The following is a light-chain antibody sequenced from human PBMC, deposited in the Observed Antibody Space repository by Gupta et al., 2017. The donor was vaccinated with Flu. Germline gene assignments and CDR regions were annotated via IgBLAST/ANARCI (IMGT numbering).Light chain of an antibody. J-gene: IGKJ4*01. V-gene: IGKV3-20*01. Sequence: GTLSLSPGERATLSCRASQSVGNNFLAWYQQRPGQAPRLLIYHAYNRAPGIPDTFSGSGSGTEFTLTIRRLEPEDFAVYYCQQDDNAPLTFGGGTKVEIK. CDR3: QQDDNAPLT. CDR1: QSVGNNF. CDR2: HAY.